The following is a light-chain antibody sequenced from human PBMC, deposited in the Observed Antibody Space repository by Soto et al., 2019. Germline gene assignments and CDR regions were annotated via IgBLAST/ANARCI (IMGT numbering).Light chain of an antibody. CDR3: AAWDDSLNGYV. Sequence: QSALTQPPSASGTPGQRVTISCSGSSSNIGRNTVNWYQQLPGTAPKLLIYSNNQRPSGVLDRFSGSKSGTSASLAISGLQSEDEADYYCAAWDDSLNGYVFATGTKVTVL. J-gene: IGLJ1*01. CDR2: SNN. CDR1: SSNIGRNT. V-gene: IGLV1-44*01.